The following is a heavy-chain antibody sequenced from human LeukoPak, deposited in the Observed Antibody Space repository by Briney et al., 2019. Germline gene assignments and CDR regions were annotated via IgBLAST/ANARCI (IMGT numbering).Heavy chain of an antibody. CDR3: ARGLRNTDTFDI. CDR2: IWYDGSNK. CDR1: GFIFSNYG. Sequence: GRSLRVSCAASGFIFSNYGMHWVRQAPGKGLEWVAVIWYDGSNKYYADSVKGRFTISRDNSKNTVYLQMNSLRAEDTAVYYCARGLRNTDTFDIWGQGTMVTVSS. V-gene: IGHV3-33*01. J-gene: IGHJ3*02.